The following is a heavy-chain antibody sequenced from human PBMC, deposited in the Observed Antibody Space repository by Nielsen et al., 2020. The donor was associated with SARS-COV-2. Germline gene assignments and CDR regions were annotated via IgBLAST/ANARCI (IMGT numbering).Heavy chain of an antibody. J-gene: IGHJ6*02. CDR2: IKQDGSEK. D-gene: IGHD4-17*01. V-gene: IGHV3-7*03. CDR3: ASSMTTVTTLGDYYYGMDV. Sequence: VRQPPGKGLEWVANIKQDGSEKYYVDSVKGRFTISRDNAKNSLYLQMNNLRAEDTAVYYCASSMTTVTTLGDYYYGMDVWGQGTTVTVSS.